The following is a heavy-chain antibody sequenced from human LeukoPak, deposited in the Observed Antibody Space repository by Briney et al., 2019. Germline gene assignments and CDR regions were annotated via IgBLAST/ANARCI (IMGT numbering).Heavy chain of an antibody. D-gene: IGHD3-22*01. Sequence: GGSLRLSCAASGFTFSSYAMTWVRQAPGKGLEWVSGISGRGGSTYYADSVKGRFTISRDNSENTVDLQMNSLRAEDTAVYYCAKDLYYYDSSGYYYVPPYAFDIWGQGTMVTVSS. V-gene: IGHV3-23*01. J-gene: IGHJ3*02. CDR2: ISGRGGST. CDR1: GFTFSSYA. CDR3: AKDLYYYDSSGYYYVPPYAFDI.